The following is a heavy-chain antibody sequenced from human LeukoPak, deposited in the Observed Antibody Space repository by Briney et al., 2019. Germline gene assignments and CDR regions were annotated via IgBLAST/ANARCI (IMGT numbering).Heavy chain of an antibody. CDR3: AKATGSWDFYYYMDV. V-gene: IGHV3-30*18. D-gene: IGHD2-15*01. J-gene: IGHJ6*03. Sequence: PGGSLRLSCAASGFTFSSYGMHWVRQAPGKGLEWVAVISYDGSNTYYADSVKGRFTISRDNSKNTLYLQMNSLRAEDTAVYYCAKATGSWDFYYYMDVWGKGTTVTVSS. CDR2: ISYDGSNT. CDR1: GFTFSSYG.